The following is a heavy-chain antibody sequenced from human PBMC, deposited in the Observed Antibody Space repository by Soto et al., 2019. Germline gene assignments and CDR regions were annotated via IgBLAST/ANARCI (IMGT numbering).Heavy chain of an antibody. D-gene: IGHD2-2*01. CDR3: AKVDCSSTSCYHLGWFDP. V-gene: IGHV3-30*18. Sequence: GGSLRLSCAASGFTLSSYGMHWVRQAPGKGLEWVAVISYDGSNKYYADSVKGRFTISRDNSKNTLYLQMNSLRAEDTAVYYCAKVDCSSTSCYHLGWFDPWGQGTLVTVSS. J-gene: IGHJ5*02. CDR2: ISYDGSNK. CDR1: GFTLSSYG.